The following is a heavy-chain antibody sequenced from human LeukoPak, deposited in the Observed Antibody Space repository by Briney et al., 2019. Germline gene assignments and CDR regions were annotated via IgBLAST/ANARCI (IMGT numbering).Heavy chain of an antibody. V-gene: IGHV3-74*01. CDR3: ARVGIAAARAFDI. D-gene: IGHD6-13*01. J-gene: IGHJ3*02. CDR1: GFTFSSDW. Sequence: GGSLRFSCAASGFTFSSDWMHWVRQAPGKGLVWVSRISSDGSSTSYADSVKGRFTISRDNAKNTLYLQMNSLRAEDTAVYYCARVGIAAARAFDIWGQGTMVTVSS. CDR2: ISSDGSST.